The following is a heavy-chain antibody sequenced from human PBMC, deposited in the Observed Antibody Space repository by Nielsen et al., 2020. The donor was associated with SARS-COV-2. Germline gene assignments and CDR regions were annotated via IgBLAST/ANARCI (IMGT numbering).Heavy chain of an antibody. D-gene: IGHD6-13*01. CDR1: GFTFSSYW. V-gene: IGHV3-74*01. Sequence: GGSLRLSCAASGFTFSSYWMHWVRQAPGKGLVWVSRINSDGSSTSYADSVKGRFTISRDNAKNTLYLQMNSLRAEDTAVYYCAKDPYSSSWYRYYYYMDVWGKGTTVTVSS. CDR3: AKDPYSSSWYRYYYYMDV. J-gene: IGHJ6*03. CDR2: INSDGSST.